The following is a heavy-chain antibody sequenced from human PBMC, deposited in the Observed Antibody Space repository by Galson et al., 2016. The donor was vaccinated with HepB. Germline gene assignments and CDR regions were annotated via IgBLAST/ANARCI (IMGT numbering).Heavy chain of an antibody. D-gene: IGHD3-10*01. CDR3: ARQAAFIEGSNYYNGLDL. J-gene: IGHJ1*01. CDR1: GGSVNSGRYY. CDR2: VYLSGST. V-gene: IGHV4-61*01. Sequence: SETLSLTCTVSGGSVNSGRYYWTWIRQPPGKGLDFIGYVYLSGSTNYNPSLKSRLIISVDTSKNEFSLTLTTVTTADTAVYYCARQAAFIEGSNYYNGLDLGDQGTLVSVSA.